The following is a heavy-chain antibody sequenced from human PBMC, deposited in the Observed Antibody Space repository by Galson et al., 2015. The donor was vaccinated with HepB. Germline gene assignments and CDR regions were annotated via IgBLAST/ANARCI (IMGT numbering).Heavy chain of an antibody. CDR2: INTNTGNP. CDR1: GYTFTSYA. Sequence: SVKVSCKASGYTFTSYAMNWVRQAPGQGLEWMGWINTNTGNPTYAQGFTGRFVFSLDTSVSTAYLQISSLKAEDTAVYYCARNWRRLQWLVSIGYYYYGMDVWGQGTTVTVSS. CDR3: ARNWRRLQWLVSIGYYYYGMDV. J-gene: IGHJ6*02. D-gene: IGHD6-19*01. V-gene: IGHV7-4-1*02.